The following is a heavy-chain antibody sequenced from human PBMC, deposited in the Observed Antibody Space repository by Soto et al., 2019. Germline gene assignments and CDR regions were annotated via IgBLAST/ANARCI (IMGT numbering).Heavy chain of an antibody. Sequence: ASVKVSCKASGYTFTSYYMHWARQAPGQGLEWMGIINPSGGSTSYAQKFQGRVTMTRDTSTSTVYMELSSLRSEDTAVYYCARDRCTNGVCLRLFDYWGQGTLVTVSS. CDR2: INPSGGST. J-gene: IGHJ4*02. CDR1: GYTFTSYY. D-gene: IGHD2-8*01. V-gene: IGHV1-46*01. CDR3: ARDRCTNGVCLRLFDY.